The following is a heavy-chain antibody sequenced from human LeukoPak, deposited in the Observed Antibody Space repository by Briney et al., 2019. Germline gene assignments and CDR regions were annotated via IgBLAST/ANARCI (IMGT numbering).Heavy chain of an antibody. CDR1: GGSITSYY. D-gene: IGHD3-22*01. Sequence: ETLSLTCTFSGGSITSYYWSWIRQPPGKGLEWIGYIYYSGSTNYNPSLKSRVTISVDTSKNQFSLKLSSVTAADTAVYYCARATYYYDSSGYYLFDYWGQGTLVTVSS. V-gene: IGHV4-59*01. J-gene: IGHJ4*02. CDR2: IYYSGST. CDR3: ARATYYYDSSGYYLFDY.